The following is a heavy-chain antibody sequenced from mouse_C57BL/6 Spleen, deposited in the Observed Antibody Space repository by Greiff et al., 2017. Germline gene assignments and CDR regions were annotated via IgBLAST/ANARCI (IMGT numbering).Heavy chain of an antibody. CDR3: ARESNYEDY. Sequence: EVQLQESGPGLVKPSQSLSLTCSVTGYSITSGYYWNWIRQFPGNKLEWMGYISYDGSNNYNPSLKNRISITRDTSKNQFFLKLNSVTTEDTATYYCARESNYEDYWGQGTTLTVSS. J-gene: IGHJ2*01. CDR2: ISYDGSN. D-gene: IGHD2-5*01. CDR1: GYSITSGYY. V-gene: IGHV3-6*01.